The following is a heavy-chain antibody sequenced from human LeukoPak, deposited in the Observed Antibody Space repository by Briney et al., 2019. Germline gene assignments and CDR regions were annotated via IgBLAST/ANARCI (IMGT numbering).Heavy chain of an antibody. D-gene: IGHD6-19*01. Sequence: PGGSLRLSCAASGFTFSTYWMSWVRQAPGKGLEWVANIKQDGSEKYYVDSVKGRLTISRDNAKNSLYLQMHSLRAEDTAVYYCARAGFYSSGDAFDIWGQGTMVTVSS. CDR3: ARAGFYSSGDAFDI. J-gene: IGHJ3*02. CDR1: GFTFSTYW. CDR2: IKQDGSEK. V-gene: IGHV3-7*05.